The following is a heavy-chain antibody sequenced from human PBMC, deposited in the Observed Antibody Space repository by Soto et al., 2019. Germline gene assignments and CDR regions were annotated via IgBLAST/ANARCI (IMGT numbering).Heavy chain of an antibody. Sequence: QVQLVQSGAEVKKPGSSVKVSCKASGGTFSSYAISWVRQAPGQGLEWMGGIIPIFGTANYAQKFQGRVTMTADESTRTAYMELSSLRSEDTAVYYCARGTGALRSRGYYYYGMDVWGQGTTVTVSS. CDR3: ARGTGALRSRGYYYYGMDV. CDR2: IIPIFGTA. J-gene: IGHJ6*02. CDR1: GGTFSSYA. D-gene: IGHD2-2*01. V-gene: IGHV1-69*12.